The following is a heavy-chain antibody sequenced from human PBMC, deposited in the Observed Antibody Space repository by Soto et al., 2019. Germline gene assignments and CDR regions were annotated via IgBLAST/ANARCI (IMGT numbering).Heavy chain of an antibody. CDR3: ARDYLRSKSSLSYFDY. V-gene: IGHV1-46*04. CDR1: GYNFISHY. Sequence: QVLLVQSGAEVTRPGASLKVSCKASGYNFISHYIHWVRQAPGQGLEWMGFINPSGGSTTHAQNLQGRLSMTRDTSTSTVYMELSGLRSEDAAVYYCARDYLRSKSSLSYFDYWGQGTLVTVSS. CDR2: INPSGGST. D-gene: IGHD2-2*01. J-gene: IGHJ4*02.